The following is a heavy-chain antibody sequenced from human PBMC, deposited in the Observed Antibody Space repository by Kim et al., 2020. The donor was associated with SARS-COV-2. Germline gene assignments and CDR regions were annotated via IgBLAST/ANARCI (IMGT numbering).Heavy chain of an antibody. CDR1: GGSFSGYY. D-gene: IGHD2-2*01. CDR3: ARAVSVYQAFAF. CDR2: INHSGST. V-gene: IGHV4-34*01. J-gene: IGHJ3*01. Sequence: SETLSLTCAVYGGSFSGYYWSWIRQPPGKGLEWIGEINHSGSTTYNPSLKSRVTLSVDTSKNQFSLKLSSVTAADTAVSYCARAVSVYQAFAFWGQGTMV.